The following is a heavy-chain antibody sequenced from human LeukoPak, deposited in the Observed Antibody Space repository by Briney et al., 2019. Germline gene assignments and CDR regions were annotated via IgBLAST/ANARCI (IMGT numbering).Heavy chain of an antibody. CDR2: VRYDETTK. CDR1: GFTFSNYG. J-gene: IGHJ4*02. Sequence: GGSLRLSCAASGFTFSNYGMHWVRRAPGKGLEWVAFVRYDETTKFYADSVKGRVIISRDNSKTTLYLQMNSLRAEDTAVYYCAKDVPSAYFDFWGQGTLVTVSS. CDR3: AKDVPSAYFDF. D-gene: IGHD2-2*01. V-gene: IGHV3-30*02.